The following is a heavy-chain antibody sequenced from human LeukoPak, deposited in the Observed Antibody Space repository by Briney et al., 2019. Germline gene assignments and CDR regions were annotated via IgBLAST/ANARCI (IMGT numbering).Heavy chain of an antibody. CDR3: ANADYYDSSGYINWFDP. CDR1: GYTLTELS. Sequence: GASVKVSCKVSGYTLTELSMHWVRQAPGKGLEWMGGFDPEDGETIYAQKFQGRVTMTEGTSTDTAYMELSSLRSEDTAVYYCANADYYDSSGYINWFDPWGQGTLVTVSS. J-gene: IGHJ5*02. D-gene: IGHD3-22*01. CDR2: FDPEDGET. V-gene: IGHV1-24*01.